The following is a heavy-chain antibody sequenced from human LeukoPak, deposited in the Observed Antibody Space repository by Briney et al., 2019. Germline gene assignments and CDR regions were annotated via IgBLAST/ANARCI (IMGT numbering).Heavy chain of an antibody. D-gene: IGHD6-13*01. V-gene: IGHV3-23*01. J-gene: IGHJ4*02. CDR3: ARRIASAGSFDN. Sequence: GSPRLSWATSGFHLNDYYLKLVRQASRKGSEWVSAISSSGGSAYYADSVRDRFTISRDNSKNTLYLQMNSLRAEDTAVYHCARRIASAGSFDNWGQGTLVSVSS. CDR2: ISSSGGSA. CDR1: GFHLNDYY.